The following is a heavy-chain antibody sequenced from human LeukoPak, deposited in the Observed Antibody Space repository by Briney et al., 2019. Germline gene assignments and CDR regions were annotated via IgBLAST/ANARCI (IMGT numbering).Heavy chain of an antibody. CDR3: ARGINYDFWSGYFHCYYMDV. CDR2: INHSGST. V-gene: IGHV4-34*01. D-gene: IGHD3-3*01. CDR1: GGSFSGYY. Sequence: TSETLSLTCAVYGGSFSGYYWSWIRQPPGKGLEWIGEINHSGSTNYNPSLKSRVTISVDTSKNQFSLKLSSVTAADTAVYYCARGINYDFWSGYFHCYYMDVWGKGTTVTVSS. J-gene: IGHJ6*03.